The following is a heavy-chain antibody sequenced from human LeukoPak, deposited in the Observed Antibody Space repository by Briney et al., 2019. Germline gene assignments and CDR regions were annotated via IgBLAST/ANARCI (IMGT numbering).Heavy chain of an antibody. V-gene: IGHV1-69*06. D-gene: IGHD2-8*01. Sequence: ASVKVSCKASGGTFSSYAISWVRQAPGQGLEWMGGIIPIFGTANYAQKFQGRVTITADKSTSTAYMELSSLRSEDTAVYYCARILMVYASYYYMDVWGKGTTVTVSS. CDR3: ARILMVYASYYYMDV. CDR2: IIPIFGTA. J-gene: IGHJ6*03. CDR1: GGTFSSYA.